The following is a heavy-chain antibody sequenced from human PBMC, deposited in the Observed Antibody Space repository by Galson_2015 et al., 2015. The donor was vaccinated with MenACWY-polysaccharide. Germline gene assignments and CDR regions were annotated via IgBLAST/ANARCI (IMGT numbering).Heavy chain of an antibody. V-gene: IGHV3-23*01. CDR2: ISGSGTDI. CDR1: GFSITSYA. D-gene: IGHD6-13*01. J-gene: IGHJ4*02. Sequence: SLRLSCEASGFSITSYAVNWVRQAPGKGLEWVAVISGSGTDIRYADSVKGRFTISRDTSKSTLYLQLNSLRAEDTAKYYCAKASQWGAAAVGSFDHWGQGTLVTVSS. CDR3: AKASQWGAAAVGSFDH.